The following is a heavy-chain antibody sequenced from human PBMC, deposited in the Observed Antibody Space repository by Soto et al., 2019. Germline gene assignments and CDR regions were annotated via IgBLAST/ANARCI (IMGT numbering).Heavy chain of an antibody. D-gene: IGHD6-19*01. CDR1: GGSISSGGYY. V-gene: IGHV4-31*03. Sequence: QVQLQESGPGLVKPSQTLSLTCTVSGGSISSGGYYWSWIRQHPGKGLEWIGYIYYSGSTYYNPSLKSRVTLSVDTSKNQFSLKLSSVTAADTAVYYCARDPGIAVAGSVGNWFDPWGQGTLVTVSS. CDR3: ARDPGIAVAGSVGNWFDP. CDR2: IYYSGST. J-gene: IGHJ5*02.